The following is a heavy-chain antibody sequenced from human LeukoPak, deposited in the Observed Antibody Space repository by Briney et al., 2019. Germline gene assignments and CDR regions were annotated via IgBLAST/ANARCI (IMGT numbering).Heavy chain of an antibody. J-gene: IGHJ4*02. V-gene: IGHV1-8*01. CDR3: ARDRTNSGGWHPFFDY. CDR2: MNPNSGNT. D-gene: IGHD2-15*01. CDR1: GYTFTSYD. Sequence: ASVTVSCKASGYTFTSYDINWVRQATGQGLEWMGWMNPNSGNTGYAQKFQGRVTMTRNTSISTAYMELSSLRSDDTAIYYCARDRTNSGGWHPFFDYWGQGTLVAVSS.